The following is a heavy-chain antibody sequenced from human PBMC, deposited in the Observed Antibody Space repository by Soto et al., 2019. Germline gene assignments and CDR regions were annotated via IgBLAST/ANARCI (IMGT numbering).Heavy chain of an antibody. D-gene: IGHD3-22*01. Sequence: VQLVESGGSVVQPGGSLRLSCAASGFSFSDYGMNWVRQAPGKRLEWVSFITDTGRTLYYADSVKGRFVISRDNAKNSLYLQMDSLRDEDTAVYYCARRQGLLQYIDYWGQGTLVAVSS. CDR2: ITDTGRTL. V-gene: IGHV3-48*02. CDR1: GFSFSDYG. J-gene: IGHJ4*02. CDR3: ARRQGLLQYIDY.